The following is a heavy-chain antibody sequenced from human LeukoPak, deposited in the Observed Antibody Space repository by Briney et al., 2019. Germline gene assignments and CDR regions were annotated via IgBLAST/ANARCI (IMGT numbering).Heavy chain of an antibody. V-gene: IGHV3-30*02. CDR3: ARHYYDSGGYSEDFDY. J-gene: IGHJ4*02. Sequence: PGGSLRLSCAASGFTFSNYDMHWVRQAPGKGLEWVAFIRYDGSSKYYADSVKGRFTISRDNSKNTLYLQMNSLRAEDTAVYYCARHYYDSGGYSEDFDYWGQGTQVTVSS. CDR2: IRYDGSSK. CDR1: GFTFSNYD. D-gene: IGHD3-22*01.